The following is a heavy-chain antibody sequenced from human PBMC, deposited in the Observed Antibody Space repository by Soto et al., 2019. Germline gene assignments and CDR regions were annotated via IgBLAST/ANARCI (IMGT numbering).Heavy chain of an antibody. D-gene: IGHD6-19*01. V-gene: IGHV4-59*01. Sequence: QVQLQESGPGLVKPSETLSLTCTVSGGSISSYYWSWIRQPPGKGLEWIGYIYYSGSTNYNPSLKSRVTISVDTSKNQFSLKLSSVTAADTAVYYCARVAVAGTFSWDYWGQGTLVTVSS. CDR3: ARVAVAGTFSWDY. CDR1: GGSISSYY. J-gene: IGHJ4*02. CDR2: IYYSGST.